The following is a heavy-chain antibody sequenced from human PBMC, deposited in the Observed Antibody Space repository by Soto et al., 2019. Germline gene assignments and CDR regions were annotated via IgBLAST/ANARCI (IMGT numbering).Heavy chain of an antibody. V-gene: IGHV3-7*01. CDR2: IKDDGSEK. J-gene: IGHJ4*02. CDR3: ARDGYGSGGRCYRRNDY. CDR1: GFTFSGYW. Sequence: EVQLVESGGGLVQPGGSLRLSCAASGFTFSGYWMTWARQAPGKGLEWVAQIKDDGSEKFYVDSVKGRFTISRANADNILYLQMNSLRAEDTAVYFCARDGYGSGGRCYRRNDYWGQGTLVIVSS. D-gene: IGHD2-15*01.